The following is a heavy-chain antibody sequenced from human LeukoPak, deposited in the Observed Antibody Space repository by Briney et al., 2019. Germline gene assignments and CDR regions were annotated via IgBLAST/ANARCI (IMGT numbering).Heavy chain of an antibody. D-gene: IGHD4-17*01. Sequence: SETLSLTCGVSGYSLSSDSYWGWIRQSPGEGLEWIGDVHHSGSTYHNPSLKSRVTMSVDTSKNQFSLKLTSVTAADAAIYFCVRDLTYGDAKDGFDYWGQGILVTVSS. J-gene: IGHJ4*02. CDR2: VHHSGST. CDR1: GYSLSSDSY. V-gene: IGHV4-38-2*02. CDR3: VRDLTYGDAKDGFDY.